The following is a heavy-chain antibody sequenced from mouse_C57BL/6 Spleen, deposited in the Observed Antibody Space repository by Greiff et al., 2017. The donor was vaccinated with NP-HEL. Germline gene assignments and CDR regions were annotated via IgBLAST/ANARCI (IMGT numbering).Heavy chain of an antibody. V-gene: IGHV1-55*01. Sequence: QVHVKQSGAELVKPGASVKMSCKASGYTFTSYWITWVKQRPGQGLEWIGDIYPGSGSTNYNEKFKSKATLTVDTSSSTAYMQLSSLTSEDSAVYYCARRGGYDGYYREYWGQGTTLTVSS. CDR2: IYPGSGST. CDR3: ARRGGYDGYYREY. D-gene: IGHD2-3*01. J-gene: IGHJ2*01. CDR1: GYTFTSYW.